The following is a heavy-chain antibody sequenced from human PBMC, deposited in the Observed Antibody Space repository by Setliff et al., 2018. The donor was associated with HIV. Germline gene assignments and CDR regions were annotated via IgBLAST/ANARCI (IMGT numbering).Heavy chain of an antibody. J-gene: IGHJ4*02. V-gene: IGHV3-30-3*01. CDR3: ANSRDGYNPFFDL. Sequence: SLRLSCAASGFTFSSYAMHWVRQAPGKGLEWVAVISYDGSNKYYADSVKGRFTISRDNSKNTLYLQMNSLRAEDTAVYYCANSRDGYNPFFDLWGQGTLVTVSS. CDR2: ISYDGSNK. D-gene: IGHD5-12*01. CDR1: GFTFSSYA.